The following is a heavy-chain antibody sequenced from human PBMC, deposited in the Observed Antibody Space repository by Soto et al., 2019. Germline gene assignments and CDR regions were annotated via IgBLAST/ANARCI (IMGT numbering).Heavy chain of an antibody. D-gene: IGHD1-26*01. J-gene: IGHJ5*02. CDR3: ARDRGSDPPA. CDR2: ISSSSSYI. CDR1: GFTFSSYS. V-gene: IGHV3-21*01. Sequence: EVQLVESGGGLVKPGGSLRLSCAASGFTFSSYSMNWVRQAPGKGLEWVSSISSSSSYIYYADSVKGRFTISRDNAKNSLYLQMNSLRAEYTAVYYCARDRGSDPPAWGQGTLVTVSS.